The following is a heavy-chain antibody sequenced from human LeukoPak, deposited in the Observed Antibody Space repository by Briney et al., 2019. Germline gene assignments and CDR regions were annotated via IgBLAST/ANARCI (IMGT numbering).Heavy chain of an antibody. Sequence: GASVKVSCKASGYTFTGYYMHWVRQAPGQELEWMGRINPNSGGTNYAQKFQGRVTMTRDTSISTVYMELDRLTFDDTAVYFCARDSYGTLDYWGQGSLVTVSS. CDR3: ARDSYGTLDY. V-gene: IGHV1-2*06. D-gene: IGHD4-17*01. CDR1: GYTFTGYY. CDR2: INPNSGGT. J-gene: IGHJ4*02.